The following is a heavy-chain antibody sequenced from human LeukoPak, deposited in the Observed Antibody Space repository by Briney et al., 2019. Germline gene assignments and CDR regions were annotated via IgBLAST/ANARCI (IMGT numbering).Heavy chain of an antibody. J-gene: IGHJ4*02. D-gene: IGHD1-1*01. CDR1: GFTFSNHA. CDR3: AKELGHNWGYFDY. CDR2: ITGNGGST. Sequence: PGGSLRLSCAASGFTFSNHAMTWVRQAPGKGPEWVSSITGNGGSTYYADSVKGRFTISRDNPKNVLSLQMNSLRAEDTAVYYCAKELGHNWGYFDYWGQGSLVTVSS. V-gene: IGHV3-23*01.